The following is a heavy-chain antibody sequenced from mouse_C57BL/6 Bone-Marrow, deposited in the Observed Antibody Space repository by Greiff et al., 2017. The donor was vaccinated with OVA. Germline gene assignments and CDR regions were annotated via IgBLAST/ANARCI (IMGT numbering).Heavy chain of an antibody. Sequence: EVQLVESVAELVRPGASVKLSCTASGFNIKNTYMHWVKQRPEQGLEWIGRIDPANGNTKYAPKFQGKATITADTSSNTAYLQLSSLTSEDTAVYYCARYLRLWELWYFDVWGTGTTVTVSS. CDR3: ARYLRLWELWYFDV. D-gene: IGHD4-1*01. V-gene: IGHV14-3*01. J-gene: IGHJ1*03. CDR1: GFNIKNTY. CDR2: IDPANGNT.